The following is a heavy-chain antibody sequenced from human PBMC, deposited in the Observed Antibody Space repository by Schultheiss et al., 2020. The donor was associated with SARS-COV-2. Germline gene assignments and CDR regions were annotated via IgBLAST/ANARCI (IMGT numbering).Heavy chain of an antibody. CDR1: GFTFSDYY. D-gene: IGHD6-19*01. CDR2: INPKSRGT. Sequence: ASVKVSCKASGFTFSDYYMHWVRQAPGQGLEWMGRINPKSRGTRYAQKFQGRISMTWDTSISTLYLEVNHARSDDTAVYYCARGELAVAGACMDVWGQGTTVTVSS. V-gene: IGHV1-2*06. CDR3: ARGELAVAGACMDV. J-gene: IGHJ6*02.